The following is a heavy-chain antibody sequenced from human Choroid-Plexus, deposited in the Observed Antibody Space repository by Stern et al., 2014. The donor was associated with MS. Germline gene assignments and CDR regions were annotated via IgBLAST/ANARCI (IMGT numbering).Heavy chain of an antibody. D-gene: IGHD2-15*01. CDR1: GFTFSNFG. Sequence: QLVQSGGGVAQPGRPLILSCAAPGFTFSNFGMHWVRQAPGKGLEWVALISYDGSDKYYADSVKGRFTIFRDNSKNTLYMHMNSLRAEDTAVYYCAKDRQWSTYFFDYWGQGSLVTVSS. CDR3: AKDRQWSTYFFDY. V-gene: IGHV3-30*18. J-gene: IGHJ4*02. CDR2: ISYDGSDK.